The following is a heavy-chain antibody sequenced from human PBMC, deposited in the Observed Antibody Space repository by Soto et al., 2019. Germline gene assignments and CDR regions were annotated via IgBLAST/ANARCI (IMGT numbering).Heavy chain of an antibody. CDR2: ISAFNGNT. J-gene: IGHJ6*03. CDR3: ARDRGVAPPVAGNTHYYYYMDV. CDR1: GYSFTNYG. D-gene: IGHD6-19*01. V-gene: IGHV1-18*01. Sequence: QDQLVQSGAEVKKPGASVTVSCKASGYSFTNYGVTWVRQAPGQGLVWMGWISAFNGNTHYAQNLQDRVTITTDESTSTAYRELRSLRSDDTAVYYCARDRGVAPPVAGNTHYYYYMDVWGKGTTVTVSS.